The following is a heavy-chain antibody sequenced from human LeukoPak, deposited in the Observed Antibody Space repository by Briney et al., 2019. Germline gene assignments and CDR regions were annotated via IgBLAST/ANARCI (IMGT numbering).Heavy chain of an antibody. CDR3: ARGPSKYSSGWYNLRFDY. D-gene: IGHD6-19*01. J-gene: IGHJ4*02. Sequence: PSETLSLTCAVYGGSFSGYYWSWIRQPPGKGPEWIGEINHSGSTNYNPSLKSRVTISVDTSRSQFSLKLSSVTAADTAVYYCARGPSKYSSGWYNLRFDYWGQGTLVTVSS. CDR2: INHSGST. CDR1: GGSFSGYY. V-gene: IGHV4-34*01.